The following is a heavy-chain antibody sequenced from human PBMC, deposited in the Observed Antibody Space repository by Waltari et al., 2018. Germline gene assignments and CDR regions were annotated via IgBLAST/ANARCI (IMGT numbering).Heavy chain of an antibody. J-gene: IGHJ4*02. D-gene: IGHD3-22*01. CDR3: AKDGQYYDSSGSDF. CDR2: ISGRGGST. V-gene: IGHV3-23*01. CDR1: GFTFSSYA. Sequence: EVQLLESGGGLVQPGGSLRLSCAASGFTFSSYAMSWVRQAPGKGVGGGSSISGRGGSTYDAGVVKGRFTISRDNSKNTLYLQMNSLRAEDTGVYYCAKDGQYYDSSGSDFRGPGTLVTGSS.